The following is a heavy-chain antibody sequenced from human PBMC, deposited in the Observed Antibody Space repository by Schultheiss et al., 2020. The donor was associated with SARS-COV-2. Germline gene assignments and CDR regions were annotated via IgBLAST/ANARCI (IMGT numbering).Heavy chain of an antibody. Sequence: GGSLRLSCAASGFTFSSYGMHWVRQAPGKGLEWVSVIYSGGSTYYADSVKGRFTISRDNSKNTLYLQMNSLRAEDSAVYYCARFLGEGKWYFDLWGRGTLVTVSS. J-gene: IGHJ2*01. CDR3: ARFLGEGKWYFDL. V-gene: IGHV3-53*01. D-gene: IGHD2-21*01. CDR1: GFTFSSYG. CDR2: IYSGGST.